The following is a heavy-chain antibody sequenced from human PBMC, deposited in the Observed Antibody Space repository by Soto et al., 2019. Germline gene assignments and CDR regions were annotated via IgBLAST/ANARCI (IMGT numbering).Heavy chain of an antibody. CDR2: IYYSGST. V-gene: IGHV4-31*03. J-gene: IGHJ3*02. Sequence: SETLSLTCTVSGGSISSGGYYWSWIRQHPGKGLEWIGYIYYSGSTYYNPSLKSRVTISVDTFKNQFSLKLSSVTAADTAVYYCARGDYFGASFDIWGQGTMVNVSS. D-gene: IGHD3-16*01. CDR1: GGSISSGGYY. CDR3: ARGDYFGASFDI.